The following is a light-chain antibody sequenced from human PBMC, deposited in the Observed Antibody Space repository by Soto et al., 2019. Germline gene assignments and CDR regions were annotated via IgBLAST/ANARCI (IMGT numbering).Light chain of an antibody. V-gene: IGLV2-23*01. CDR1: SSDVGSYNL. Sequence: QSALTQPASVSGSPGQSITISCTGTSSDVGSYNLVSWYQEHPGKATKLMIYEGSKRPSGVSNRFSGSKYGNTASLTNSGLQAEEDADYYCCSSAGSRTCVFGTGPKLTV. CDR2: EGS. CDR3: CSSAGSRTCV. J-gene: IGLJ1*01.